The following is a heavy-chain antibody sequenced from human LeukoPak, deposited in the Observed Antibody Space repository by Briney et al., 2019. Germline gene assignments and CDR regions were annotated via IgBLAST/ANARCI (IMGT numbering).Heavy chain of an antibody. D-gene: IGHD1-26*01. J-gene: IGHJ3*02. CDR2: ISSSSSYI. CDR3: ARVIVRATLDAFDI. CDR1: GPSFSTYG. Sequence: AGGSLRLSCAASGPSFSTYGMSWVRQAPGKGLEWVSSISSSSSYIYYADSVKGRFTISRDNAKNSLYLQMNSLRAEDTAVYYCARVIVRATLDAFDIWGQGTMVTVSS. V-gene: IGHV3-21*01.